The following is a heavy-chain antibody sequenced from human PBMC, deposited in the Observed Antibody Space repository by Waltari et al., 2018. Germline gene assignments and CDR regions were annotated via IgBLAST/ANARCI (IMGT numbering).Heavy chain of an antibody. D-gene: IGHD4-17*01. Sequence: QVHLVQSGAEVKKPGASVKVSCKASGYTVTDSYIQWVRRAPGQGLEWMGRINPNSGDTNYAQKFQGRVTLTRDTSINTAYMELSSLKSDDTAVYYCARDLGSDYGNRDYWGQGTLVTVPS. V-gene: IGHV1-2*06. J-gene: IGHJ4*02. CDR3: ARDLGSDYGNRDY. CDR1: GYTVTDSY. CDR2: INPNSGDT.